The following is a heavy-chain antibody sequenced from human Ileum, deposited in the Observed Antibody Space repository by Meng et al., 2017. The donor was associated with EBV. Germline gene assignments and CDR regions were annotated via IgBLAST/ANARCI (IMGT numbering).Heavy chain of an antibody. J-gene: IGHJ4*02. CDR1: GFSLSGSGVA. CDR3: AHRRSSTFDS. Sequence: QITLKESGXTLVKXXXTLTLTCPFSGFSLSGSGVAVGWIRQPPGKALEWLALIYGNDDKRYSPSLQSRLTITKDTSKNQVVLTMTNMDPVDTATYYCAHRRSSTFDSWGQGTLVTVSS. V-gene: IGHV2-5*01. CDR2: IYGNDDK. D-gene: IGHD2-2*01.